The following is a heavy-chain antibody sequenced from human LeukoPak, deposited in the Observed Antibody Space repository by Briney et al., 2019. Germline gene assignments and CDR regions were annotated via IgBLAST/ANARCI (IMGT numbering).Heavy chain of an antibody. D-gene: IGHD1-7*01. CDR2: IIPILGMA. CDR3: ARTWNYVLHYYYGMDV. CDR1: GGTFSSYA. V-gene: IGHV1-69*04. J-gene: IGHJ6*02. Sequence: GASVKVSCKASGGTFSSYAISWVRQAPGQGLEWMGRIIPILGMANYAQKFQGRVTITADKSTSTAYMELSSLRSEDTAVYYCARTWNYVLHYYYGMDVWGQGTTVTVSS.